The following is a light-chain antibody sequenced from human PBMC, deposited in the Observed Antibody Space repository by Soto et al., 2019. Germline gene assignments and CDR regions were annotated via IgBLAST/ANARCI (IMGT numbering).Light chain of an antibody. J-gene: IGKJ2*01. Sequence: EIVLTQSPGTLSLSPGERATLSCMASKSVSGGHLAWYQQIPGQAPRLLVYGASNRATGIPDRFSGSGSGTDFTLTISRLEPEDLAVYYCQQYGSSPYTFGQGTKLEIK. V-gene: IGKV3-20*01. CDR1: KSVSGGH. CDR3: QQYGSSPYT. CDR2: GAS.